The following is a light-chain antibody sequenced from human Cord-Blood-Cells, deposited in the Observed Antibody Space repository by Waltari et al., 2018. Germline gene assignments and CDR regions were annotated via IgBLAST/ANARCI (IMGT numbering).Light chain of an antibody. CDR3: QQYYSTPRT. V-gene: IGKV4-1*01. J-gene: IGKJ1*01. CDR2: WAS. CDR1: QSVLYSSNNKNY. Sequence: DIVMTQSPDSVAVALGERPTINCKAGQSVLYSSNNKNYLAWYQQKPGQPPKLLIYWASTRESGVPDRFSGSGSGTDFTLTISSLQAEDVAVYYCQQYYSTPRTFGQGTKVEIK.